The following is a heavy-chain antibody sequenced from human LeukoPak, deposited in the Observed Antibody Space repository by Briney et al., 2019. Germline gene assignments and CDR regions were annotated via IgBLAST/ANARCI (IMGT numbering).Heavy chain of an antibody. V-gene: IGHV1-18*01. Sequence: ASVKVSCKASGYTFTSYGISWVRQAPGQGLEWMGWTSAYNGNTNYAQKLQGRVTMTTDTSTSTAYMELRSLRSDDTAVYYCATGSPSDSSGSFDYWGQGTLVTVSS. CDR2: TSAYNGNT. D-gene: IGHD3-22*01. J-gene: IGHJ4*02. CDR1: GYTFTSYG. CDR3: ATGSPSDSSGSFDY.